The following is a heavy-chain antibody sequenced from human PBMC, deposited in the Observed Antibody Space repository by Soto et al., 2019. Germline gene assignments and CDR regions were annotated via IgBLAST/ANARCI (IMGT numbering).Heavy chain of an antibody. V-gene: IGHV1-69*13. J-gene: IGHJ4*02. CDR2: IIPIFGTA. D-gene: IGHD3-10*01. Sequence: ASVKVSCKASGGTFSSYAISWVRQAPGQGLEWMGGIIPIFGTANYAQKFQGRVTITADESTSTAYMELSSLRSEDTAVYYCASLYGSGSYYNRNSLDYWGQGTLVTVSS. CDR1: GGTFSSYA. CDR3: ASLYGSGSYYNRNSLDY.